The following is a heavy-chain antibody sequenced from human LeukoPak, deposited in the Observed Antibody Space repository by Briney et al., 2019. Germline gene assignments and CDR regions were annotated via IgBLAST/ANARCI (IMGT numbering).Heavy chain of an antibody. J-gene: IGHJ4*02. CDR1: GASISSGGYY. CDR3: ARDGPTYVL. CDR2: SHYSGSN. Sequence: SETLSLTCPVSGASISSGGYYWTWIRQQPGKGRGWIGYSHYSGSNYYKTSRKSRVAISVDTSKNQFSLRLSSWAATDPAVYYGARDGPTYVLWGQGTLVTVSS. D-gene: IGHD3-16*01. V-gene: IGHV4-31*03.